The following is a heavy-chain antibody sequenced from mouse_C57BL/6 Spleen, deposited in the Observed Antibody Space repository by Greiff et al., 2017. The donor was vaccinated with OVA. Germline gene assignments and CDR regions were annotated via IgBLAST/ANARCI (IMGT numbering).Heavy chain of an antibody. CDR2: IDPENGDT. CDR3: TKSNYPFDY. D-gene: IGHD2-5*01. Sequence: EVQLQQSGAELVRPGASVKLSCTASGFNIKDDYMHWVKQRPEQGLEWIGWIDPENGDTEYASKFQGKATITADTSSNTAYLQLSSLTSEDTAVYYCTKSNYPFDYWGQGTTLTVSS. CDR1: GFNIKDDY. V-gene: IGHV14-4*01. J-gene: IGHJ2*01.